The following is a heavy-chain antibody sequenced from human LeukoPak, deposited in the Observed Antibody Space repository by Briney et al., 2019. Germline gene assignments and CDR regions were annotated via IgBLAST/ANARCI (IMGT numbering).Heavy chain of an antibody. V-gene: IGHV1-18*01. CDR3: ARVGDYDFWSGYPNWFDP. CDR2: ISAYNGNT. Sequence: EASVKVSCKASGYTFTSYGISWVRQATGQGLEWMGWISAYNGNTNYAQKLQGRVTMTTDTSTSTAYMELRSLSSDDTAVYYCARVGDYDFWSGYPNWFDPWGQGTLVTVSS. J-gene: IGHJ5*02. D-gene: IGHD3-3*01. CDR1: GYTFTSYG.